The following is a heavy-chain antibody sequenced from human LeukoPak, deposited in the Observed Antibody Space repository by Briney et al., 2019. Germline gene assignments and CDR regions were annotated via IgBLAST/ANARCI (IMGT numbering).Heavy chain of an antibody. J-gene: IGHJ3*02. CDR1: GGSISSGGYY. Sequence: SETLSLTCTVSGGSISSGGYYWSWIRQHPGKGLEWIAYIYYSGSTYYNPSLKSRVTISVDTSKNQFSLKLSSVTAADTAVYFCARCHQLGAFDIWGQGTMVTVSS. CDR3: ARCHQLGAFDI. D-gene: IGHD1-1*01. CDR2: IYYSGST. V-gene: IGHV4-31*03.